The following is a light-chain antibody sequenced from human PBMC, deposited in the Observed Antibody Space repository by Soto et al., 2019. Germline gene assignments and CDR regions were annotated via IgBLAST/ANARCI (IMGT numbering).Light chain of an antibody. CDR3: SSYTNRSTYV. CDR1: SSDVGGYNY. V-gene: IGLV2-14*01. J-gene: IGLJ1*01. CDR2: EVS. Sequence: QSALTQPASVSGSPGQSITISCTGISSDVGGYNYVSWYQQHPGKAPKLMIYEVSNRPSGVSNRFSGSKSANTASLTISGLQAEDEADYYCSSYTNRSTYVFRTGTKLTVL.